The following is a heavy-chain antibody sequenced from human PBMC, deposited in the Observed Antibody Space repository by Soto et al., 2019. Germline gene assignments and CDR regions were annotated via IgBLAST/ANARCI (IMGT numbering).Heavy chain of an antibody. J-gene: IGHJ4*02. Sequence: VGSLRLSCRASGFEISDAWMTWVRQAPGKGLEWVGRIKDRSDGETADYAAPVKGRFVMSRDDSKSTLYLHMSSLKSDDTAVYYCTANDYWGQGTLVTVSS. CDR2: IKDRSDGETA. CDR1: GFEISDAW. V-gene: IGHV3-15*01. CDR3: TANDY.